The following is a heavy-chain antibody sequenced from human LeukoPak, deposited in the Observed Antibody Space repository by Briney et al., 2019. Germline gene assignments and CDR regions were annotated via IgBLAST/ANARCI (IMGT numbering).Heavy chain of an antibody. J-gene: IGHJ5*02. D-gene: IGHD4-23*01. CDR1: GGSISSTNYY. CDR3: ARMEAPNSLYNWFDP. CDR2: IYYSGST. V-gene: IGHV4-39*07. Sequence: SETLSLTCTVSGGSISSTNYYWGWIRQPPGKGLEWIGSIYYSGSTYYNPSLKSRVTISVDTSKNQFSLKLSSVTAADTAVYYCARMEAPNSLYNWFDPWGQGTLVTVSS.